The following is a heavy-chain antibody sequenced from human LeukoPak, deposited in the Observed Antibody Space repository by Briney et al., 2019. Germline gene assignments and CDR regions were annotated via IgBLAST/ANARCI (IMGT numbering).Heavy chain of an antibody. D-gene: IGHD2-15*01. V-gene: IGHV3-21*04. CDR2: ISGSSNDI. CDR1: GFPFSIYT. J-gene: IGHJ4*02. Sequence: GGSLRLSCAASGFPFSIYTMNWVRQAPGKGLEWVSSISGSSNDIYYADSVKGRFTISRDNAKNSLYLQMNSLRAEDTAVYYCATDYYCSGGSCYPPDWGQGTLVTVYS. CDR3: ATDYYCSGGSCYPPD.